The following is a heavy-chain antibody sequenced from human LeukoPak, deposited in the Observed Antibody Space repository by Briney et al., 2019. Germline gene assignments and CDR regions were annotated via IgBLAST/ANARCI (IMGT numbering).Heavy chain of an antibody. CDR2: IIPTFGTA. V-gene: IGHV1-69*01. J-gene: IGHJ4*02. CDR3: AAPTFRDGYNYADY. CDR1: GGTFSSYA. Sequence: GASVKVSCKASGGTFSSYAISWVRQAPGQGLEWMGGIIPTFGTANYAQKFQGRVTITADESTSTAYMELSSLRSEDTAVYYCAAPTFRDGYNYADYWGQGTLVTVSS. D-gene: IGHD5-24*01.